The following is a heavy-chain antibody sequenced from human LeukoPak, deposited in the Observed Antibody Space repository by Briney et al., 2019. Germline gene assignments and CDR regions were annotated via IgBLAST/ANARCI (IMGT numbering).Heavy chain of an antibody. Sequence: PSETLSLTCAVSGYSISSGYSWVWIRQSPARGLEWIGDIYHSGTTYYDPSLKSRLTISVDTSTNQLSLKLSSVTAADTAVYYCARRGTSMVYFDYWGQGVLVTVSS. J-gene: IGHJ4*02. CDR1: GYSISSGYS. CDR2: IYHSGTT. V-gene: IGHV4-38-2*01. CDR3: ARRGTSMVYFDY. D-gene: IGHD3-10*01.